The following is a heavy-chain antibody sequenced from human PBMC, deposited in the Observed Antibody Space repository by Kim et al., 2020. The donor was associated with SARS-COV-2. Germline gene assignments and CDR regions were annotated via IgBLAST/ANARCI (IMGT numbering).Heavy chain of an antibody. J-gene: IGHJ4*02. Sequence: DTVTGRLTISRDNSKNTLYLQMTSRRAEDTAVYYCANVYSSSWYGPYDYWGQGTLVTVSS. CDR3: ANVYSSSWYGPYDY. V-gene: IGHV3-23*01. D-gene: IGHD6-13*01.